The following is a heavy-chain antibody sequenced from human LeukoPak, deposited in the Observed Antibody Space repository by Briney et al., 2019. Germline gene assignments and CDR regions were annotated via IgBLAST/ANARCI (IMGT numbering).Heavy chain of an antibody. CDR2: INTNTGNP. CDR3: AREGKYSSGWAPYLNWFDP. J-gene: IGHJ5*02. V-gene: IGHV7-4-1*02. D-gene: IGHD6-19*01. CDR1: GYAFTSYA. Sequence: ASVKVSCKASGYAFTSYAMNWVRQAPGQGLEWMGWINTNTGNPTYAQGFTGRFVFSLDTSVSTAYLQISSLKAEDTAVYYCAREGKYSSGWAPYLNWFDPWGQGTLVTVSS.